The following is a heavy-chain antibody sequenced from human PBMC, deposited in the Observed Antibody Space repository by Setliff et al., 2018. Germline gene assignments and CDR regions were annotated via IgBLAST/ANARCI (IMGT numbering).Heavy chain of an antibody. CDR3: ARGPPRYRKTYYYYYYMDV. V-gene: IGHV4-39*07. J-gene: IGHJ6*03. D-gene: IGHD1-26*01. CDR2: IYHSGSS. CDR1: GGSISSMSYY. Sequence: SETLSLTCTVSGGSISSMSYYWGWIRQPPGKGLEWIGSIYHSGSSYYNSSLRSRVTISVDTSKNQFSLKLSSVTAADTAVYYCARGPPRYRKTYYYYYYMDVWGKGTTVTVSS.